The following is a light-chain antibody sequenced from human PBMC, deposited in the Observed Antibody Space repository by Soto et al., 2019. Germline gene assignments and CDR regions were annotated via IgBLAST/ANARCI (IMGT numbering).Light chain of an antibody. V-gene: IGKV3-15*01. CDR2: DAS. CDR1: QTIDNT. J-gene: IGKJ2*01. Sequence: EIVMTQSPATLSLSPGERATLSFSASQTIDNTLAWYQRKPGQAPRLLIYDASTRATGVPARFSGSGSGTDFTLTISSLQSEDFAVYYCQHYNYWPYTFGQGTKMDI. CDR3: QHYNYWPYT.